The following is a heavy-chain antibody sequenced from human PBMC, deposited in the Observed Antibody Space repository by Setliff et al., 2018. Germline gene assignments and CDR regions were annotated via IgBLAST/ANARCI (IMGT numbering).Heavy chain of an antibody. CDR1: GYSISSGYY. V-gene: IGHV4-38-2*01. J-gene: IGHJ4*02. CDR3: ARQPEGGYYDSSGYYGVAPYYFDY. Sequence: SETLSLTCAVSGYSISSGYYWGWIRQPPGEGLEWIGSIYHSGSTYYNPSLKSRVTISVDTSKNQFSLKLSSVTAADTAVYYCARQPEGGYYDSSGYYGVAPYYFDYWGQGTLVTVSS. D-gene: IGHD3-22*01. CDR2: IYHSGST.